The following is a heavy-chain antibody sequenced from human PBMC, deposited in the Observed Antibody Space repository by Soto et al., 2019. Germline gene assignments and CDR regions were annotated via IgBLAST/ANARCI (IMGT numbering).Heavy chain of an antibody. CDR2: IIPIFGTA. J-gene: IGHJ4*02. Sequence: VASVKVSCKASGGTFSSYAISWVRQAPGQGLEWMGGIIPIFGTANYAQKFQGRVTITADKSTSTAYMELSSLRSEDTAVYYCATRGHIVVVPATYYFDYWGQGTLVTVSS. CDR3: ATRGHIVVVPATYYFDY. D-gene: IGHD2-2*01. V-gene: IGHV1-69*06. CDR1: GGTFSSYA.